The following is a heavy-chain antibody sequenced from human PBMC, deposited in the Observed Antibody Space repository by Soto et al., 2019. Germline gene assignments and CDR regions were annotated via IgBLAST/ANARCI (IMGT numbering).Heavy chain of an antibody. Sequence: EVPLVESGGGLVQPGGSLRLSCAASGFTFSSYSMNWVRQAPGKGLEWVSYISGSSSMIYYADSVKGRFTISRDNAKNSLYLQMNSLRAEDTAVYYCARDLNPRQEMLYALLGYWGQGTLVTVSS. J-gene: IGHJ4*02. CDR3: ARDLNPRQEMLYALLGY. CDR1: GFTFSSYS. D-gene: IGHD2-8*01. CDR2: ISGSSSMI. V-gene: IGHV3-48*01.